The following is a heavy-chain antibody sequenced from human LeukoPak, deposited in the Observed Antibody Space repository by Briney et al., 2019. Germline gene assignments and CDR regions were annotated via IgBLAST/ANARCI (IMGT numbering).Heavy chain of an antibody. CDR3: ASQYYYGSGSYYKQDPFDY. Sequence: ASVKVSCKASGGTFSSYAISWVRQPPGQGLEWMGGIIPIFGTANYAQKFQGRVTITADESTSTAYMELSSLRSEDTAVYYCASQYYYGSGSYYKQDPFDYWGQGTLVTVSS. J-gene: IGHJ4*02. CDR1: GGTFSSYA. D-gene: IGHD3-10*01. CDR2: IIPIFGTA. V-gene: IGHV1-69*13.